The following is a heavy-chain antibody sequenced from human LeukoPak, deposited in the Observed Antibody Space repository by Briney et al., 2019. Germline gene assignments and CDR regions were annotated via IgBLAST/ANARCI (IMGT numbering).Heavy chain of an antibody. Sequence: GGSLRLSCTASGFTLSTYAMNWVRQAPGKGLEWVSSISHSGDTSDYADSVKGRFTVSRDNSKNTLYLQMNSLSAEDTAMYYCRRQFLVGVSWGHGTLITVSS. D-gene: IGHD2-8*01. CDR1: GFTLSTYA. J-gene: IGHJ5*01. CDR3: RRQFLVGVS. CDR2: ISHSGDTS. V-gene: IGHV3-23*01.